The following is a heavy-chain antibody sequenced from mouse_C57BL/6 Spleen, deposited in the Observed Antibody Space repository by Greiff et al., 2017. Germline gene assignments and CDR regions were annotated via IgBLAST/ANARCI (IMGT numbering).Heavy chain of an antibody. D-gene: IGHD1-1*01. Sequence: QVQLKQSGPELVKPGASVKISCKASGYAFSSSWMNWVKQRPGKGLEWIGRIYPGDGDTNYNGKFKGKATLTADKSSSTAYMQLSSLTSEDSAVYFCARSGIYYYGSSSLFDYWGQGTTLTVSS. CDR3: ARSGIYYYGSSSLFDY. J-gene: IGHJ2*01. V-gene: IGHV1-82*01. CDR2: IYPGDGDT. CDR1: GYAFSSSW.